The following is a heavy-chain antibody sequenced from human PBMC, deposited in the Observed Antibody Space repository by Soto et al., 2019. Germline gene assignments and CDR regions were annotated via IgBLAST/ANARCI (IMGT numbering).Heavy chain of an antibody. CDR1: GYTFTIYW. D-gene: IGHD4-17*01. Sequence: GESLKISCQVSGYTFTIYWIGWVRQMPGKGLEWMGIIYPSDSDTRYSPSFQGQVTISADQSINTAYLQWDSLKASDTAIYYCARPTNTVADHFDLWGQGTPVTVSS. CDR3: ARPTNTVADHFDL. J-gene: IGHJ4*02. V-gene: IGHV5-51*01. CDR2: IYPSDSDT.